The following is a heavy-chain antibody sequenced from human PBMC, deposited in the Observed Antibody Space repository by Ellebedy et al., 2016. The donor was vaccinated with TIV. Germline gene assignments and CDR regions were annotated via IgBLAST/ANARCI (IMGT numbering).Heavy chain of an antibody. J-gene: IGHJ4*02. CDR1: GFTFSSCA. CDR3: AKNMRTVTTTIDY. V-gene: IGHV3-23*01. Sequence: GESLKISCAASGFTFSSCAMSWVRQAPGKGLEWVSSISGNGGSTIYADSVKGRSTISRDNSKNTLYLQMNSLRAEDTAIYYCAKNMRTVTTTIDYWGQGTLVTVSS. CDR2: ISGNGGST. D-gene: IGHD4-17*01.